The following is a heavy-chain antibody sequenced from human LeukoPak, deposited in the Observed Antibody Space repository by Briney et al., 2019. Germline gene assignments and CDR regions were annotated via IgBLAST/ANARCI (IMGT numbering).Heavy chain of an antibody. D-gene: IGHD5-24*01. CDR2: ISSNGDST. V-gene: IGHV3-64*01. CDR1: GFTFSSYW. Sequence: GGSLRLSCAASGFTFSSYWMSWVRQAPGKGLEYVSAISSNGDSTYYANSVKGRFTISRDNSKKTLFLQMGSLRAEDMAVYYCARDSGGDAYNDYFDSWGQGTPVTVSS. CDR3: ARDSGGDAYNDYFDS. J-gene: IGHJ4*02.